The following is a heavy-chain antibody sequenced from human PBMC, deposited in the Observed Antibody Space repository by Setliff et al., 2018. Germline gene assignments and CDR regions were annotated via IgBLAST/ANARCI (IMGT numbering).Heavy chain of an antibody. CDR3: ASTTYGYSYDY. J-gene: IGHJ4*02. CDR1: GGSISSSSYY. D-gene: IGHD5-18*01. Sequence: PSETLSLTCTVSGGSISSSSYYWVWIRQPPGKGLEWIGNIFYSGSTYYNPSLKSRVTISIDTTKNQFPLKLSSVXAADTAVYFCASTTYGYSYDYWGQGTLVTVSS. CDR2: IFYSGST. V-gene: IGHV4-39*06.